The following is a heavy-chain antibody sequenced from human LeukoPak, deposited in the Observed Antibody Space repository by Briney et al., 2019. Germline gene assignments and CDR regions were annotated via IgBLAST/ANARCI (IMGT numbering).Heavy chain of an antibody. Sequence: GGSLILSCAASGLTFSCYWMSWVRQAPGKGLGGVGGINQDGREKEYADPVKGRFTICRDNAKKSLYLQMNRLTGEDTAVYYCVRGRNLRPANAFDMWGQGTMVTVSS. J-gene: IGHJ3*02. D-gene: IGHD3-3*01. V-gene: IGHV3-7*04. CDR1: GLTFSCYW. CDR3: VRGRNLRPANAFDM. CDR2: INQDGREK.